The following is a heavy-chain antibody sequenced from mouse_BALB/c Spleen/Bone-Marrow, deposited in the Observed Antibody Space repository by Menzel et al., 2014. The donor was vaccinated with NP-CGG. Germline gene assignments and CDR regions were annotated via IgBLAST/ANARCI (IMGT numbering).Heavy chain of an antibody. Sequence: EVPLVESGGGLVKLGGSLKLSCAASGFTFSSYYMSWVRQTPEKRLELVAAINSNGGSTYYPDTVKGRFTISRDNAKNTLYLQMSSLKSEDTALYYCARHGGYGNYFDYWGQGTTLTVSS. J-gene: IGHJ2*01. CDR3: ARHGGYGNYFDY. V-gene: IGHV5-6-2*01. CDR2: INSNGGST. D-gene: IGHD2-10*02. CDR1: GFTFSSYY.